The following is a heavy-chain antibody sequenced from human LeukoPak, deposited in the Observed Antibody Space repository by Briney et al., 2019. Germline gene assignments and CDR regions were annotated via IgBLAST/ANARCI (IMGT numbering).Heavy chain of an antibody. Sequence: ASVKVSCKASGYTFTNYDINWVRQAPGQGLEWMGWMNPNTGNTEYAQKFQGRVTMTRNTAMSTAYMELSSLTSEDTAVYFCARAHNYENFSNYYLYPDYWGQGTLVTVSS. J-gene: IGHJ4*02. CDR3: ARAHNYENFSNYYLYPDY. V-gene: IGHV1-8*01. CDR2: MNPNTGNT. D-gene: IGHD3-22*01. CDR1: GYTFTNYD.